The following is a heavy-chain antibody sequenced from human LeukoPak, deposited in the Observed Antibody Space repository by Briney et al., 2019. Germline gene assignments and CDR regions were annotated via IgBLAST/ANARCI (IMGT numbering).Heavy chain of an antibody. Sequence: SETLSLTCTVSGDSIRSGFYYWSWIRQPAGKELEWIGRIYTSGSTTYNPSLKSRVTISIDMSKNQFSLHLSSVTAADTAVYYCASARRYSGYDSWEFYYYGMDVWGRGTTVTVSS. J-gene: IGHJ6*02. CDR2: IYTSGST. V-gene: IGHV4-61*02. D-gene: IGHD5-12*01. CDR1: GDSIRSGFYY. CDR3: ASARRYSGYDSWEFYYYGMDV.